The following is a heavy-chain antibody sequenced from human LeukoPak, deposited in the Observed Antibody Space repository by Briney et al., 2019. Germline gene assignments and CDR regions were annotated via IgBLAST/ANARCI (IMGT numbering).Heavy chain of an antibody. D-gene: IGHD3-3*01. CDR2: IYYNGGT. Sequence: PSETLSLTCTVSGDSINNNNYYWGWIRQPPGEGLEWIGNIYYNGGTYYSPSLKSRGTISVDTSNNQFSLKLNSVTAADTAVYYCARITDRTIFGEIMHGFDVWGQGTPVTVSS. V-gene: IGHV4-39*01. CDR3: ARITDRTIFGEIMHGFDV. J-gene: IGHJ3*01. CDR1: GDSINNNNYY.